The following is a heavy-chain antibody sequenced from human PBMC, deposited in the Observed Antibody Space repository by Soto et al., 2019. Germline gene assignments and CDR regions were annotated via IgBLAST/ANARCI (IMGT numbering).Heavy chain of an antibody. Sequence: PSETLSLTCTVSCGSISSGSYCWTWNRQPPGKGLEWIGYINYTGSTNYNPSLKSRVTISVDTSKNQFSLKLSSVTAADTAVYYCAGVVVVPAAISYWGQGTLVTVSS. V-gene: IGHV4-61*01. CDR3: AGVVVVPAAISY. CDR1: CGSISSGSYC. CDR2: INYTGST. J-gene: IGHJ4*02. D-gene: IGHD2-2*01.